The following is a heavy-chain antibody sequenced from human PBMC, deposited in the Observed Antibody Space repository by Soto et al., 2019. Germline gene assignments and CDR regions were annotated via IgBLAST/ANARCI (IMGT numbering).Heavy chain of an antibody. D-gene: IGHD1-1*01. CDR2: ISGSGGNT. CDR3: AKDQKGGNYYYYGMDV. V-gene: IGHV3-23*01. J-gene: IGHJ6*02. CDR1: GFTFSSYA. Sequence: EVQLLESGGGLVQPGGSLRLSCAASGFTFSSYAMTWVRQAPGKGLEWVSTISGSGGNTYFADSVKGRFTISRDNSKNTLRLQMISLRAEDTAIYYCAKDQKGGNYYYYGMDVWGQGTTATVSS.